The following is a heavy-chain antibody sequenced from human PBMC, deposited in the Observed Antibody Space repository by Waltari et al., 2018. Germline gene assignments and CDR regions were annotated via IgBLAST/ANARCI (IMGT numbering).Heavy chain of an antibody. V-gene: IGHV1-8*01. CDR1: GSTFTSYD. CDR2: MNPNSGNT. CDR3: ARGYSYGSILYYYYYGMDV. J-gene: IGHJ6*02. Sequence: QVQLVQSGAEVKKPGASVKVSCKASGSTFTSYDINGVRPATGQGLEWMGWMNPNSGNTGYAQKFQGRVTMTRNTSISTAYMELSSLRSEDTAVYYCARGYSYGSILYYYYYGMDVWGQGTTVTVSS. D-gene: IGHD5-18*01.